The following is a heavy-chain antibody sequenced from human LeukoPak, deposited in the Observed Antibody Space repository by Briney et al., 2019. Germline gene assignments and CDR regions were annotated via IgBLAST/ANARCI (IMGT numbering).Heavy chain of an antibody. CDR3: ARDFSSTTVGP. V-gene: IGHV4-30-4*08. D-gene: IGHD4-11*01. CDR2: IYYSGST. CDR1: GGSISSGDYY. Sequence: SETLSLTCTVSGGSISSGDYYWSWIRQPPGKGLEWIGYIYYSGSTYYNPSLKSRVTISIDTSKNQISLNLSSVTAADTAVYYCARDFSSTTVGPWGQGTLVTVSS. J-gene: IGHJ5*02.